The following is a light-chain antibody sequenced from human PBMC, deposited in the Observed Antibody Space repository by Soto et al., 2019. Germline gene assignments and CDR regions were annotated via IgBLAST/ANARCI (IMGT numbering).Light chain of an antibody. Sequence: DIQLTHTPSTLSASVGDEVTITCRASQTISRWLAWYQQKPGRAPKLLIYDASTLESGVPSRFSGSGSETEFTLTISRLQPDDFATYFCHSRALGQGTRLEIK. J-gene: IGKJ5*01. V-gene: IGKV1-5*01. CDR1: QTISRW. CDR3: HSRA. CDR2: DAS.